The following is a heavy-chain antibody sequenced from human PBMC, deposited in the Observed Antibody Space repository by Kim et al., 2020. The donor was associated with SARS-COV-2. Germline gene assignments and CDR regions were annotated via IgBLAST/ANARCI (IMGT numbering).Heavy chain of an antibody. J-gene: IGHJ5*02. D-gene: IGHD2-15*01. V-gene: IGHV3-48*02. CDR3: AREMVVVAADSVGWFDP. CDR1: GFTFSSYS. CDR2: ISSSSSTI. Sequence: GGSLRLSCAASGFTFSSYSMNWVRQAPGKGLEWVSYISSSSSTIYYADSVKGRFTISRDNAKNSLYLQMNSLRDEDTAVYYCAREMVVVAADSVGWFDPWGQGTLVTVSS.